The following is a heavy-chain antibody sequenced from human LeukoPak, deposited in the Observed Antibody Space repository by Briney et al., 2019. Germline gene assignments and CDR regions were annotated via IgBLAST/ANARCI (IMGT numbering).Heavy chain of an antibody. D-gene: IGHD2-2*01. CDR1: GFSFSPYG. J-gene: IGHJ6*03. V-gene: IGHV3-30*02. Sequence: GGSLRLSCAASGFSFSPYGMHWVRQAPGKGLEWVAFIRNDGSNKYYADSVKGRITISRDNSKKTLYRQMNSLRAEDTAVYYCVKEVGDYYMDVWGKGTTVTISS. CDR2: IRNDGSNK. CDR3: VKEVGDYYMDV.